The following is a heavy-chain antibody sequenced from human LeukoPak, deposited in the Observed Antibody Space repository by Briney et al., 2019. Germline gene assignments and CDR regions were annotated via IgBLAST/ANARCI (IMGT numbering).Heavy chain of an antibody. D-gene: IGHD3-9*01. CDR2: ISGSGGST. J-gene: IGHJ4*01. CDR3: AKDVRYFDWLIFDY. Sequence: GGSLRLSCAASGFTFSSYAMSWVRQAPGKGLEWVSAISGSGGSTYYADSVKGRFTISRDNSKNTLYLQMNSLRAEDTAVYYCAKDVRYFDWLIFDYWGQEPRSPSPQ. V-gene: IGHV3-23*01. CDR1: GFTFSSYA.